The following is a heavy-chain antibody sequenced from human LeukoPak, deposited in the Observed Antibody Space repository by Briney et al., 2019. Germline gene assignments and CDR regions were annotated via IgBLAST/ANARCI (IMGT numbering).Heavy chain of an antibody. CDR3: ATEASDTSLLDY. J-gene: IGHJ4*02. CDR1: GGSISSSSYY. Sequence: PSETQSLTCTVSGGSISSSSYYWGWIRQPPGKGLEWIGSIYYRGSTYYNPSLKSRVTISVDMSKNQFFLKLSSVTAADTAVYYCATEASDTSLLDYWGQGTLVTVSS. D-gene: IGHD1-26*01. V-gene: IGHV4-39*07. CDR2: IYYRGST.